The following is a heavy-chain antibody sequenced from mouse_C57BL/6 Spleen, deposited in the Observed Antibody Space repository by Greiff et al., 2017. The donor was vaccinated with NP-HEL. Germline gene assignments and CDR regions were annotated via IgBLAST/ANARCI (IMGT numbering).Heavy chain of an antibody. Sequence: EVKLVESGGGLVKPGGSLKLSCAASGFTFSDYGMHWVRQAPEKGLEWVAYISSGSSTIYYADTVKGRFTISRDNAKNTLFLQMTSLRSEDTAMYYCARASYDYVGRFAYWGQGSLVTVSA. CDR2: ISSGSSTI. V-gene: IGHV5-17*01. J-gene: IGHJ3*01. CDR3: ARASYDYVGRFAY. CDR1: GFTFSDYG. D-gene: IGHD2-4*01.